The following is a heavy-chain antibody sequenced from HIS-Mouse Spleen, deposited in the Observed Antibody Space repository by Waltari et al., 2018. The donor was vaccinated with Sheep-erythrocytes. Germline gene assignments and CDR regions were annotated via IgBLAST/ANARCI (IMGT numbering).Heavy chain of an antibody. D-gene: IGHD6-13*01. Sequence: EVQLVESGGGLVQPGRSLRLSCAASGFRFDDYAMHWVRQAPGKGLEWVSYISSSSSTIYYADSVKGRFTISRDNAKNSLYLQMNSLRAEDTAVYYCASSSSSWYWYFDLWGRGTLVTVSS. CDR3: ASSSSSWYWYFDL. CDR2: ISSSSSTI. J-gene: IGHJ2*01. CDR1: GFRFDDYA. V-gene: IGHV3-48*01.